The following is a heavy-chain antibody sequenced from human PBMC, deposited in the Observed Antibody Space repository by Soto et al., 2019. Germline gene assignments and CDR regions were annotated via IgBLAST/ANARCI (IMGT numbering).Heavy chain of an antibody. V-gene: IGHV3-30*18. CDR2: ISYDGSNK. CDR1: GSTFIGYG. J-gene: IGHJ4*02. CDR3: AKDRMGAGVRGYFDY. D-gene: IGHD3-10*01. Sequence: QVQLVESGGAVVKLGKSLSLSGAGSGSTFIGYGMDWARQAPGKGLEGVAVISYDGSNKYYADSVKGRFTISRDNSKNTLYLQMSSLRADDTAVYYCAKDRMGAGVRGYFDYWGQGTLVTVSS.